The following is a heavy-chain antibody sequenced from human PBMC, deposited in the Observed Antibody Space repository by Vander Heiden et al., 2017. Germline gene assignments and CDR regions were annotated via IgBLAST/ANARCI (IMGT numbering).Heavy chain of an antibody. D-gene: IGHD6-19*01. J-gene: IGHJ4*02. Sequence: QVQLVQSGAEVKKPGASVKVSCKASGYTFTGYYMHWVRQAPGQGLEWMGGFNPNSGGTNDAQKFQGRVTMTRDTSISTAYMELSRLRSDDTGGYYCASGRGWFDYWGEGPLV. V-gene: IGHV1-2*02. CDR2: FNPNSGGT. CDR1: GYTFTGYY. CDR3: ASGRGWFDY.